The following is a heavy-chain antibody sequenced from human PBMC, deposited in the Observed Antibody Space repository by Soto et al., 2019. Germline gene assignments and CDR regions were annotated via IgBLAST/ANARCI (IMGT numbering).Heavy chain of an antibody. D-gene: IGHD6-6*01. Sequence: GGSLRLSCAAPGFTLSGYAMDWVRQAPGKGLEYVSGISSNGVGTYYANSVQGRFTISRDNSKNTVYLQMGSLRPEDMAVYYCARRARPDFYYMDVWGKGTTVTV. CDR3: ARRARPDFYYMDV. J-gene: IGHJ6*03. CDR2: ISSNGVGT. CDR1: GFTLSGYA. V-gene: IGHV3-64*01.